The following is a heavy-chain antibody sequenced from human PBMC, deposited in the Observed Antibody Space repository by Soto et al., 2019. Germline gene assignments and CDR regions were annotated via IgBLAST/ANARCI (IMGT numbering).Heavy chain of an antibody. D-gene: IGHD3-16*01. CDR1: GASIRSYH. V-gene: IGHV4-4*07. J-gene: IGHJ5*02. CDR2: IQHTGNT. Sequence: LPETLSLTCAFSGASIRSYHWSFLRQPAGKGLEWIGRIQHTGNTNYNPSLKSRVTMSADTSKNQISLKMTSVTAADTAVYFCAKDVSSRRWFDPWGQGVRVTVSS. CDR3: AKDVSSRRWFDP.